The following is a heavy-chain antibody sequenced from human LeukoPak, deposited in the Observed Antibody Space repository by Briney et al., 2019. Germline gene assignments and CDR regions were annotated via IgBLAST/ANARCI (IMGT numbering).Heavy chain of an antibody. CDR3: ARGDDYGDYRLDY. J-gene: IGHJ4*02. V-gene: IGHV1-46*04. CDR2: INPSVGST. D-gene: IGHD4-17*01. Sequence: ASVKVSCKASGYTFTSYYMHWGRQAPGQGLEWRGIINPSVGSTSYAQKLQGRVTMTRDTSTSTVYMELSSLRSEDKAVYYCARGDDYGDYRLDYWGQGTLVTVSS. CDR1: GYTFTSYY.